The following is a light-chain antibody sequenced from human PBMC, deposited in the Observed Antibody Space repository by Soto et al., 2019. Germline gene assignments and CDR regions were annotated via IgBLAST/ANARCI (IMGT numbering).Light chain of an antibody. CDR2: EVS. J-gene: IGLJ1*01. V-gene: IGLV2-14*01. CDR1: SSDVGGYSY. CDR3: TSYTGDDFTFV. Sequence: QSALTQPASVSGSPGQSITISCTGTSSDVGGYSYVSWYQQHPGKTPKLMIYEVSNRPSGVSHRFSGSKSGNTASLIVSGLQPDDEAEYHCTSYTGDDFTFVFGTGTKLTVL.